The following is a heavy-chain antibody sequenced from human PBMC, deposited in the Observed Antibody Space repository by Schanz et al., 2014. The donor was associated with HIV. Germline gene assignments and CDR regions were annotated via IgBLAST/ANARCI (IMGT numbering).Heavy chain of an antibody. Sequence: QVQLQESGPGLVKPSQTLSLTCTVSGGSISSGDYYWSWIRQPPGKGLEWIGYIYYSGSAYYNPSLKSRVTIYLDSSKIQCSLNLGSVAAADAAVYYRAEGSRWNINWFDPWGQGTLVTVSS. J-gene: IGHJ5*02. CDR1: GGSISSGDYY. CDR3: AEGSRWNINWFDP. V-gene: IGHV4-30-4*01. CDR2: IYYSGSA. D-gene: IGHD1-1*01.